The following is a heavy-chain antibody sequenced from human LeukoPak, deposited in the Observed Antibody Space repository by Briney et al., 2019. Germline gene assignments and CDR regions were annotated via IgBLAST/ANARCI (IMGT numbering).Heavy chain of an antibody. Sequence: SETLSLTCTVSGGSISSSSYYWGWIRQPPGKGLEWIGSIYYSGSTYYNPSLKSRVTISVDTSKNQFSLKLSSVTAADTAVYYCARCGHWGSYRRSDYWGQGTLVTVSS. D-gene: IGHD3-16*02. J-gene: IGHJ4*02. V-gene: IGHV4-39*01. CDR1: GGSISSSSYY. CDR3: ARCGHWGSYRRSDY. CDR2: IYYSGST.